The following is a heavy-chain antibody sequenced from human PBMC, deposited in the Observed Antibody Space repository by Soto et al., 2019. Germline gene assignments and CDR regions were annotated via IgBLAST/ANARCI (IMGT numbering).Heavy chain of an antibody. D-gene: IGHD3-3*01. V-gene: IGHV3-23*01. CDR3: AKRPYYDFWSGYYLDY. Sequence: EVQLLESGGGLVQPGGSLRLSCAASGFTFSSYAMSWVRQAPGKGLEWVSVISGSGGSTYYADSVKVRFTISRDNSKNALYLQMNSLRAEDTALYYCAKRPYYDFWSGYYLDYWGLGTLVTVSS. J-gene: IGHJ4*02. CDR1: GFTFSSYA. CDR2: ISGSGGST.